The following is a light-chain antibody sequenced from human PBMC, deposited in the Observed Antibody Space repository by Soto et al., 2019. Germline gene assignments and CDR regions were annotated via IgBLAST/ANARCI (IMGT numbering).Light chain of an antibody. Sequence: EIVMTQSPATLSVSPGERATLSCRASQSVSSNLAWYQQKPGQTPKLLIYFASTRGTGIPARFSGSGSGTEFTLTISSLQSEDFAVYYCQQYNVWPLTFGGGTKVEFK. V-gene: IGKV3-15*01. CDR1: QSVSSN. CDR2: FAS. J-gene: IGKJ4*01. CDR3: QQYNVWPLT.